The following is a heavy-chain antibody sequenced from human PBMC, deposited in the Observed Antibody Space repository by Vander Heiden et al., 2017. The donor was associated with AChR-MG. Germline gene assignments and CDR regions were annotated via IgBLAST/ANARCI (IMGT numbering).Heavy chain of an antibody. CDR1: GGTFDSYA. V-gene: IGHV1-69*06. Sequence: QVQLVQSGAEVKKPGASVKVSCKASGGTFDSYAMSWVRQAPGPGLGWMGGIIPIFGTANYAQKFQGRVTITADKSTSTAYMELSSLRSEDTAVYYCARVGISSWQTGDYWGQGTLVTVSS. CDR3: ARVGISSWQTGDY. CDR2: IIPIFGTA. D-gene: IGHD7-27*01. J-gene: IGHJ4*02.